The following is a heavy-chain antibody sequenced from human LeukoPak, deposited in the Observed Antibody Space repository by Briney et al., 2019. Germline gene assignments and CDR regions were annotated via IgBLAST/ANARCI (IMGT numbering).Heavy chain of an antibody. CDR2: ISSSSTI. V-gene: IGHV3-48*04. D-gene: IGHD3-10*01. Sequence: GGSLRLSCAASGFTFSSYSMNWVRQAPGKGLEWVSYISSSSTIYYADSVKGRFTISRDNAKNSLYLQMNSLRAEDTAVYYCARDSGSGSYFVAGSRGFDYWGQGTLVTVSS. CDR1: GFTFSSYS. CDR3: ARDSGSGSYFVAGSRGFDY. J-gene: IGHJ4*02.